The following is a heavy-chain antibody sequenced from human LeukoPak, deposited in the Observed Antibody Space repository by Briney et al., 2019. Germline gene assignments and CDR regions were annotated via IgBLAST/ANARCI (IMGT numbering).Heavy chain of an antibody. D-gene: IGHD5-12*01. J-gene: IGHJ6*02. CDR3: ARDVDIVATKDYYYYGMDV. CDR2: ITPMFETT. Sequence: ASVKVSCKASGGTFSSFAISWVRQAPGQGLEWMGRITPMFETTNYAQKFQGRVTITADESTSTAYMELSSLRSEDTAVYYCARDVDIVATKDYYYYGMDVWGQGTTVTVSS. V-gene: IGHV1-69*13. CDR1: GGTFSSFA.